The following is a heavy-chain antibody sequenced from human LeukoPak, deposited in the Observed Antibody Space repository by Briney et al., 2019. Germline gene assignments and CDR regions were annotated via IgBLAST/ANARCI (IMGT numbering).Heavy chain of an antibody. J-gene: IGHJ4*02. CDR2: IIPLFGTA. CDR1: VGTFSSYS. Sequence: ASVKVSCKASVGTFSSYSISWVRQAPGQGREWMGGIIPLFGTANYAQNFQGRDTITADESTSTAYMELSSLSSEDTAVYYCARAGDSSSWYGNYWGQGTLVTVSS. CDR3: ARAGDSSSWYGNY. D-gene: IGHD6-13*01. V-gene: IGHV1-69*13.